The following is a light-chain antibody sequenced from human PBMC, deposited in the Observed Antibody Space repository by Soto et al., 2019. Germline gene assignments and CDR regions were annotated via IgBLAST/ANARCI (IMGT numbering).Light chain of an antibody. Sequence: DIPFAQSSSSPCPSFWDRVTITLLASQHVDRYLNWYQQKPGKAPQVLIYATSNLQSGVPSRFSGSGSGTDFTLTINSLQPEDFATYHCQQSYSSPRTFGQGTKVDIK. J-gene: IGKJ1*01. V-gene: IGKV1-39*01. CDR2: ATS. CDR3: QQSYSSPRT. CDR1: QHVDRY.